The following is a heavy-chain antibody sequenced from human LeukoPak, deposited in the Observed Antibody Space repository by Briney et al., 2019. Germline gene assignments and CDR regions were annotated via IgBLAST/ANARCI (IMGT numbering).Heavy chain of an antibody. Sequence: GGSLGLSCAASGFTFSSYGMHWVRQAPGKGLEWVAFIRYDGSNKYYADSVKGRFTISRDNSKNTLYLQMNSLRAEDTAVYYCANLDGDYLDYWGQGTLVTVSS. D-gene: IGHD4-17*01. CDR2: IRYDGSNK. CDR3: ANLDGDYLDY. CDR1: GFTFSSYG. J-gene: IGHJ4*02. V-gene: IGHV3-30*02.